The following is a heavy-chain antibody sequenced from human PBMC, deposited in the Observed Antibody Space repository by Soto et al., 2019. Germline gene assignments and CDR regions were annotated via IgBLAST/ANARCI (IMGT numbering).Heavy chain of an antibody. V-gene: IGHV4-34*01. CDR1: GGSFSGYY. Sequence: SETLSLTCAVYGGSFSGYYWSWIRQPPGKGLEWIGEINHSGSTNYNPSLKSRVTISVDTSKNQFSLKLSSVTAADTAVYYCARGWSSSWYSSGYYYYYGMDVWGQGTTVTVSS. J-gene: IGHJ6*02. CDR2: INHSGST. CDR3: ARGWSSSWYSSGYYYYYGMDV. D-gene: IGHD6-13*01.